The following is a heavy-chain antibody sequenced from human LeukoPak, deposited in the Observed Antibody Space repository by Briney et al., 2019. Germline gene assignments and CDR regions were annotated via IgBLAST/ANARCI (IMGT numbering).Heavy chain of an antibody. J-gene: IGHJ4*02. D-gene: IGHD1-26*01. V-gene: IGHV3-23*01. CDR1: GFTFSSYA. CDR2: ISGSGGST. Sequence: KTGGSLRLSCAASGFTFSSYAMSWVRQAPGKGLEWVSAISGSGGSTYYADSVKGRFTISRDNSKNTLYLQMNSLRAEDTAVYYCAKDPEVGATLYFDYWGQGTLVTVSS. CDR3: AKDPEVGATLYFDY.